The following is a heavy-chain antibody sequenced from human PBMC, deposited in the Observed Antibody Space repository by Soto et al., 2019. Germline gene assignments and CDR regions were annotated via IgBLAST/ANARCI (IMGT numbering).Heavy chain of an antibody. J-gene: IGHJ4*02. CDR1: GGSISSYY. V-gene: IGHV4-59*01. D-gene: IGHD1-26*01. CDR2: IYYSGST. Sequence: QVQLQESGPGLVKPSETLSLTCTVSGGSISSYYWSWIRQPPGKGLEWIGYIYYSGSTNYNPSLTSRVTISVDTSKNQFSLKLSSVTAADTAVYYCARGKGGSYFWGQGTLVTVSS. CDR3: ARGKGGSYF.